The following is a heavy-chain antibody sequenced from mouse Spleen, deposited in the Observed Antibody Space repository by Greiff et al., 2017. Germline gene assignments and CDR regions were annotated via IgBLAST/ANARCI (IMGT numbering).Heavy chain of an antibody. CDR1: GYTFTSYW. V-gene: IGHV1-61*01. CDR3: AREGPYYGAMDY. Sequence: QVHVKQPGAELVRPGSSVKLSCKASGYTFTSYWMDWVKQRPGQGLEWIGNIYPSDSETHYNQKFKDKATLTVDKSSSTAYMQLSSLTSEDSAVYYCAREGPYYGAMDYWGQGTSVTVSS. J-gene: IGHJ4*01. CDR2: IYPSDSET. D-gene: IGHD1-1*01.